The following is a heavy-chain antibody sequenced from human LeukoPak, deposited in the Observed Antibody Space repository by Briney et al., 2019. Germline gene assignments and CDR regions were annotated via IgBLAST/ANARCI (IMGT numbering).Heavy chain of an antibody. Sequence: GRSLRLSCAASGFTFSSYAMHWVRQAPGKGLEWVAVISYDGSNKYYADSVKGRFTISRDNSKNTLYLQMNSLRAEDTAVCYCARDGVLWFGEFALSNWFDPWGQGTLVTVSS. D-gene: IGHD3-10*01. CDR1: GFTFSSYA. J-gene: IGHJ5*02. V-gene: IGHV3-30*04. CDR2: ISYDGSNK. CDR3: ARDGVLWFGEFALSNWFDP.